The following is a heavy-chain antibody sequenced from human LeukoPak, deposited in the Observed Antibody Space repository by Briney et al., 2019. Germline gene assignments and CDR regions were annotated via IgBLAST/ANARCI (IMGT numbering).Heavy chain of an antibody. Sequence: GASVKVSCKASGYTFTSYGISWVRQAPGQGLEWMGWISAYNGNTNYAQKLQGRVTMTTDTSTSTAYMELRSLRSDDTAVYYCARESGYCSGGSCYSGGEYGMDVWGQGTTVTVSS. CDR3: ARESGYCSGGSCYSGGEYGMDV. D-gene: IGHD2-15*01. CDR2: ISAYNGNT. V-gene: IGHV1-18*01. CDR1: GYTFTSYG. J-gene: IGHJ6*02.